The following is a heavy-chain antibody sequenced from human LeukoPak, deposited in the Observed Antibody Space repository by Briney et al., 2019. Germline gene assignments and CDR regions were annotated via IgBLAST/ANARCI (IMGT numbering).Heavy chain of an antibody. CDR2: IRSKANSYAT. D-gene: IGHD6-19*01. CDR1: GFTFSGSA. J-gene: IGHJ4*02. Sequence: GGSLRLSCAASGFTFSGSAMHWVRQASGKGLEWVGRIRSKANSYATAYAASVKGRFTISRDDSKNTAYLQMNSLKTEDTAVYHCTRHDSSGFVYWGQGTLVTVSS. V-gene: IGHV3-73*01. CDR3: TRHDSSGFVY.